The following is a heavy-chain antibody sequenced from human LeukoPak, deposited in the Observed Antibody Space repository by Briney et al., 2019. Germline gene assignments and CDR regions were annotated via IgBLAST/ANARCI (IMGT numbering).Heavy chain of an antibody. V-gene: IGHV5-51*01. Sequence: GESLKISCKGSAYSFSSWWIGWVRQMPGKGLEWMGFIYAGDSDTRYSPSFQGQVTISADKSISTAYLQWSSLKASDTAMYYCAGTGDYGGNPWYFDLWGRGTLVTVSS. D-gene: IGHD4-23*01. CDR1: AYSFSSWW. CDR3: AGTGDYGGNPWYFDL. J-gene: IGHJ2*01. CDR2: IYAGDSDT.